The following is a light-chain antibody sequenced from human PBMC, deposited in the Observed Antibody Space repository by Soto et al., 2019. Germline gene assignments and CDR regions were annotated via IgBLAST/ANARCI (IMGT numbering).Light chain of an antibody. Sequence: QSVLTQPRSVSGSPGQSVTISCTGTSSDVGAYNYVSWYQQHPGKAPKVIIYDVSKRPSGVPDRFSGSKSGSTASLTISGLQGEDEFDYYSSSFAGRSTLLFGGGTKLPVL. J-gene: IGLJ2*01. CDR2: DVS. CDR3: SSFAGRSTLL. V-gene: IGLV2-11*01. CDR1: SSDVGAYNY.